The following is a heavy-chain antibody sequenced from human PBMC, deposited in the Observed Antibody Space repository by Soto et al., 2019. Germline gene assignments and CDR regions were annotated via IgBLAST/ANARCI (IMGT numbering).Heavy chain of an antibody. Sequence: PAETLSLTCTVSGGSISSYYWSWIRQPPGKGLEWIGYIYYSGSTNYNPSLKSRVTISVDTSKNQFSLKLSSVTAADTAVYYCARAARPSVDFNYWGQVTLVTVSA. D-gene: IGHD6-6*01. J-gene: IGHJ4*02. CDR2: IYYSGST. CDR1: GGSISSYY. CDR3: ARAARPSVDFNY. V-gene: IGHV4-59*01.